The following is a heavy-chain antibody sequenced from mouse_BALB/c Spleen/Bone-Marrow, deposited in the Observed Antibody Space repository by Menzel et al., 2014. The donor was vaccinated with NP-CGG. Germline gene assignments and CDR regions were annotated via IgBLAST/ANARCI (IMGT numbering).Heavy chain of an antibody. CDR3: TWFVY. Sequence: DVKLQESGGGLVQPGGSMKLSCVASGFTFSNYWMNWVRQSPEKGLEWVAEIRLKSNNYATHYAESVKGRFTISRDDSKSSVYLQMNNLRAEDTGIYYCTWFVYWGQGTLVTVSA. V-gene: IGHV6-6*02. CDR1: GFTFSNYW. J-gene: IGHJ3*01. CDR2: IRLKSNNYAT.